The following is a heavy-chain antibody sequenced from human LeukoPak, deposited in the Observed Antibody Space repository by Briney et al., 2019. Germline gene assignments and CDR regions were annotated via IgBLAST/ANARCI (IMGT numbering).Heavy chain of an antibody. J-gene: IGHJ4*02. CDR3: ARDDGYSTH. D-gene: IGHD6-13*01. CDR1: GFTFSSYS. V-gene: IGHV3-30*03. CDR2: ISYDGSNK. Sequence: SGGSLRLSCAASGFTFSSYSMNWVRQAPGKGLEWVAVISYDGSNKYYADSVKGRFTISRDNSKNTLYLQMNSLRAEDTAVYYCARDDGYSTHWGQGTLVTVSS.